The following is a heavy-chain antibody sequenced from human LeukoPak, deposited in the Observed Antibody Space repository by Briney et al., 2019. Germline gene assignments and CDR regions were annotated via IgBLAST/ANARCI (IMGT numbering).Heavy chain of an antibody. V-gene: IGHV3-21*01. J-gene: IGHJ4*02. CDR3: ASLGYCSSTSCPDDY. CDR2: ISSSSSYI. D-gene: IGHD2-2*01. CDR1: GFTFSSYS. Sequence: PGRSLRLSCAASGFTFSSYSMNWVRQAPGKGLEWVSSISSSSSYIYYADSVKGRFTISRDNAKNSLYLQMNSLRAEDTAVYYCASLGYCSSTSCPDDYWGQGTLVTVSS.